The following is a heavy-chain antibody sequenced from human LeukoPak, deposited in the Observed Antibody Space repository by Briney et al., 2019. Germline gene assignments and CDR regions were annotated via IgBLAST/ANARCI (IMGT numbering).Heavy chain of an antibody. D-gene: IGHD2-21*02. Sequence: ASVKVSCKVSGYTLTELSMHWVRRAPGKGLEWMGGFDPEDGETIYAQKFQGRVTMTEDTSTDTAYMELSSLRSEDTAVYYCATLALLEQGYCGGDCYLDYWGQGTLVTVSS. V-gene: IGHV1-24*01. J-gene: IGHJ4*02. CDR1: GYTLTELS. CDR3: ATLALLEQGYCGGDCYLDY. CDR2: FDPEDGET.